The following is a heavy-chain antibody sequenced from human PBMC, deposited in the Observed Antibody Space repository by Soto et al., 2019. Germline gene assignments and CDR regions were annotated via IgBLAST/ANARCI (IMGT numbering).Heavy chain of an antibody. J-gene: IGHJ5*02. V-gene: IGHV1-18*01. Sequence: ASVKVSCKASGYTFTSYGISWVRQAPGQGLEWMGWISAYNGNTNYAQKLQGRVTMTTDTSTSTAYMELRSLRSDDTAVYYCARVVYYYDSSGYYGRQVIRSSWFDPWGQGTLVTVSS. D-gene: IGHD3-22*01. CDR1: GYTFTSYG. CDR3: ARVVYYYDSSGYYGRQVIRSSWFDP. CDR2: ISAYNGNT.